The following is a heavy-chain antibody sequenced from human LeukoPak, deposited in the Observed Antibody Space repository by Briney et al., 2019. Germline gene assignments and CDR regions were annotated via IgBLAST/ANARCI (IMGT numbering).Heavy chain of an antibody. CDR3: AREGSSSWYHAFDY. CDR1: GFTFSSYG. D-gene: IGHD6-13*01. CDR2: ISYDGSNK. Sequence: GRSLRLSCAASGFTFSSYGMHWVRQAPGKGLEWVAVISYDGSNKYYADSVKGRFTISRDNSKNTLYLQMNSLRAEDTAVYYCAREGSSSWYHAFDYWGQGTLVTVSS. V-gene: IGHV3-30*03. J-gene: IGHJ4*02.